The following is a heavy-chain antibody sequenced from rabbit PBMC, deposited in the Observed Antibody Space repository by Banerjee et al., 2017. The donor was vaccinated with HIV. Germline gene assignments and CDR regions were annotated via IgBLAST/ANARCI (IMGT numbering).Heavy chain of an antibody. Sequence: QSLEESGGDLVKPGASLKLSCTASGFDFSSYGISWVRQAPGKGLEWIGCIYISSGKTWYASWAKGRFTISKTSSTTVTLQMTSLTAADTATYFCARHDVDSSYDLWGPGTLVTVS. CDR1: GFDFSSYG. J-gene: IGHJ4*01. CDR3: ARHDVDSSYDL. CDR2: IYISSGKT. D-gene: IGHD8-1*01. V-gene: IGHV1S40*01.